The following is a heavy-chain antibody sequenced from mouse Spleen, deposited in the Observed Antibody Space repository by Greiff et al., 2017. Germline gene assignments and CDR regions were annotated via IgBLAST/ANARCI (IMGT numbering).Heavy chain of an antibody. V-gene: IGHV1-5*01. J-gene: IGHJ1*03. CDR3: TKNYYGSSPFGYFDV. Sequence: EVQLQQSGTVLARPGASVKMSCKTSGYTFTSYWMHWVKQRPGQGLEWIGAIYPGNSDTSYNQKFKGKAKLTAVTSASTAYMELSSLTNEDSAVYYCTKNYYGSSPFGYFDVWGTGTTVTVSS. CDR1: GYTFTSYW. CDR2: IYPGNSDT. D-gene: IGHD1-1*01.